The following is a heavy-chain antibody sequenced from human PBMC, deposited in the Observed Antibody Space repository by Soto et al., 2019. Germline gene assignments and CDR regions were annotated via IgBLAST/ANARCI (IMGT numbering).Heavy chain of an antibody. CDR3: AGGSGYLDYYYYGMDV. CDR2: INSDGSST. CDR1: GFTFSSYW. J-gene: IGHJ6*02. Sequence: EVQLVESGGGLVQPGGSLRLSCAASGFTFSSYWMHWVRQAPGKGLVWVSRINSDGSSTSYADSVKGRLTISRDNAKNTLYLQMNSLRAEDTAVYYCAGGSGYLDYYYYGMDVWGQGTTVTVSS. V-gene: IGHV3-74*01. D-gene: IGHD3-22*01.